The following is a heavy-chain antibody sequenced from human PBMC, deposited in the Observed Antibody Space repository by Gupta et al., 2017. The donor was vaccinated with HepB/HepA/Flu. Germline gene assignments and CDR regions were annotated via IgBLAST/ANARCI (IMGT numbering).Heavy chain of an antibody. Sequence: VQLVESGGGLVQTGGSLRLYCVALGFNFSGPATHRVRQASGKGLEWVGRIRSKANSYATAYAASVKGRFTISRDDSKNTAYLQMNSLKTEDTAVYYCTSLWSYYMDVWGKGTTVTVSS. CDR1: GFNFSGPA. J-gene: IGHJ6*03. V-gene: IGHV3-73*02. CDR3: TSLWSYYMDV. CDR2: IRSKANSYAT. D-gene: IGHD2-21*01.